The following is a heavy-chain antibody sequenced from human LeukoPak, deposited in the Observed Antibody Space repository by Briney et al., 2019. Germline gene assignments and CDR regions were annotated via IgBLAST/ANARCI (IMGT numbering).Heavy chain of an antibody. CDR3: ARQQRWLQFRVYYYGMDV. CDR1: GFTFSSYW. V-gene: IGHV3-7*01. Sequence: GGSLRLSCAASGFTFSSYWMSWVRQAPGKGLEWVANIKQDGSEKYYVDSVKGRFTISRDNAKNSLYLQMNSLRAEDTAVYYCARQQRWLQFRVYYYGMDVWGQGTTVTVSS. CDR2: IKQDGSEK. J-gene: IGHJ6*02. D-gene: IGHD5-24*01.